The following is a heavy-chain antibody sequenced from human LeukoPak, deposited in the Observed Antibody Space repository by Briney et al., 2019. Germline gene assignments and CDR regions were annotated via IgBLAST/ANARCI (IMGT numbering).Heavy chain of an antibody. CDR2: LNPNTGNT. CDR1: GYTFTSYN. CDR3: ARGLDY. Sequence: GASVKVSCKASGYTFTSYNINWVRQAPGQGLEWMGWLNPNTGNTAFAQRFQDRVTMTRDTSIRTAYMELSSLTSEDTAVYYCARGLDYWGQGTLVTVSS. V-gene: IGHV1-8*01. J-gene: IGHJ4*02.